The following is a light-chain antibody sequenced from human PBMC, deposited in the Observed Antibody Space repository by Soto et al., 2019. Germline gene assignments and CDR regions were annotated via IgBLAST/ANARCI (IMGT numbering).Light chain of an antibody. CDR2: AAS. Sequence: PGDRATLSCRASHSINTSFLAWFQQKPGQAPRLLIYAASTRATGIPDRFSGSASETDFTLTINRLEPEDSAVYYCQQYASAPFSLGRGTKVDIX. J-gene: IGKJ1*01. CDR1: HSINTSF. CDR3: QQYASAPFS. V-gene: IGKV3-20*01.